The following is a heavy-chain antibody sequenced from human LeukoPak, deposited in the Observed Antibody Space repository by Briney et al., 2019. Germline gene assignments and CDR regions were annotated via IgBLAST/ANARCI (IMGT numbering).Heavy chain of an antibody. D-gene: IGHD3-22*01. J-gene: IGHJ4*02. CDR2: IYYSGST. CDR1: GGSISCGVYY. CDR3: ARVPYDSSGYYFDY. V-gene: IGHV4-30-4*01. Sequence: SQTLSLTCTVSGGSISCGVYYWSWIRQPPGKGLEGIGYIYYSGSTYYNPSLKSRVTISVDTSKNQFSLKLSSVTAADTAVYYCARVPYDSSGYYFDYWGQGTLVTVSS.